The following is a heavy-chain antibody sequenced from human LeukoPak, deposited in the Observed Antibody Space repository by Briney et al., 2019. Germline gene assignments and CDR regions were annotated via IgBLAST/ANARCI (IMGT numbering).Heavy chain of an antibody. CDR2: INQDGSEK. D-gene: IGHD5-12*01. CDR1: GFTFSSFW. J-gene: IGHJ4*02. CDR3: ARDGGVSGYDLLDY. Sequence: GGSLRLSCAASGFTFSSFWMTWVRQAPGKGLEWVANINQDGSEKYYVDSVKGRFAISRDNAKNSVYLQMNSLRAEDTAVYYCARDGGVSGYDLLDYWGQGTLVTVSS. V-gene: IGHV3-7*01.